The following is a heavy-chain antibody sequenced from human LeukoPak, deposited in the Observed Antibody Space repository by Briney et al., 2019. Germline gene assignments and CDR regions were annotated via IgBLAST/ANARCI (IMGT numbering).Heavy chain of an antibody. D-gene: IGHD5-18*01. CDR1: GYTFTGYY. V-gene: IGHV1-2*06. J-gene: IGHJ3*02. CDR2: INPNSGGT. CDR3: ARVGYSSHAFDI. Sequence: GASVKVSCKASGYTFTGYYMHWVRQAPGQGLEWMGRINPNSGGTNYAQKFQGRVTMARDTSISTAYMELSRLRSDDTAVYYCARVGYSSHAFDIWGQGTMVTVSS.